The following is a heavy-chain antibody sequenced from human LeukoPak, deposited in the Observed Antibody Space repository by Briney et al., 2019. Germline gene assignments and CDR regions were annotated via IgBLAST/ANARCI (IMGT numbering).Heavy chain of an antibody. V-gene: IGHV4-39*01. D-gene: IGHD3-22*01. CDR1: GGSISSSSYY. CDR3: ARQYTYYDSSGYFDY. CDR2: IYYSGST. J-gene: IGHJ4*02. Sequence: SETLSLTCTVSGGSISSSSYYWGWIRQPPGKGLEWIGSIYYSGSTYYNPSLKSRATISVDTSKKQFSLKLSSVAAAETAVYYCARQYTYYDSSGYFDYWGQGTLVTVSS.